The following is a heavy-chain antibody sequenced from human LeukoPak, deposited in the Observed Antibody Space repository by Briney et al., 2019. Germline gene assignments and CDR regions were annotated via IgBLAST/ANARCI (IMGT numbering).Heavy chain of an antibody. J-gene: IGHJ4*02. CDR3: ARDNGDHIVVVTAHNFDY. CDR1: GYTFTSYG. Sequence: ASVKVSCKASGYTFTSYGISWVRQAPGQGLEWMGWISAYNGNTNYAQKLQGRVTMTTDTSTSTAYMELRSLRSDDTAVYYCARDNGDHIVVVTAHNFDYWGQGTLVTVSS. CDR2: ISAYNGNT. V-gene: IGHV1-18*01. D-gene: IGHD2-21*02.